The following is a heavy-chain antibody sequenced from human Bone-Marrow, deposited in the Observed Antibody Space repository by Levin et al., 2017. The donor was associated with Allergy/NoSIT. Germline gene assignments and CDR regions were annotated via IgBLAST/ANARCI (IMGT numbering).Heavy chain of an antibody. J-gene: IGHJ4*02. CDR3: ASGPGIAAPGSDY. CDR1: GFTIDSNY. Sequence: GGSLRLSCAASGFTIDSNYMSWARQAPGKGLEWVSVIYSGVNTVYADSVKGRFTISRDRSKNTLYLQMSSLRVEDTAVYYCASGPGIAAPGSDYWGQGTLVTVSS. D-gene: IGHD6-13*01. CDR2: IYSGVNT. V-gene: IGHV3-53*01.